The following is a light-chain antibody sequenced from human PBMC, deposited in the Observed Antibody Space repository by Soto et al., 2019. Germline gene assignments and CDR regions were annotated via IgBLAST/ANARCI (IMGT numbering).Light chain of an antibody. Sequence: QSALTQPASVSGSPGQSITIFWTGTSSDVGGYNYVSWYQQHPGKAPKLMIYEVSNRPSGVSNRFSGSKSGNTASLTISGLQAEDEADYYFSSYTSSSIDYVFGTGTKVTVL. CDR1: SSDVGGYNY. CDR3: SSYTSSSIDYV. J-gene: IGLJ1*01. CDR2: EVS. V-gene: IGLV2-14*01.